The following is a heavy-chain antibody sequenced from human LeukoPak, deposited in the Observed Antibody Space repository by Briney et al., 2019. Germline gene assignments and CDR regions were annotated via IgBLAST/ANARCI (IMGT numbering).Heavy chain of an antibody. V-gene: IGHV4-61*01. D-gene: IGHD1-1*01. CDR1: GGSLSSGSYY. CDR3: ARVENDGPNYYFDY. CDR2: IYYSGST. Sequence: PSETLSLTCTVSGGSLSSGSYYWGWVRQPPGTGLEWVGYIYYSGSTNYNPSLKSRVTISVDTSKNQFSLKLSSVTAADTAVYYCARVENDGPNYYFDYWGQGTLVTVSS. J-gene: IGHJ4*02.